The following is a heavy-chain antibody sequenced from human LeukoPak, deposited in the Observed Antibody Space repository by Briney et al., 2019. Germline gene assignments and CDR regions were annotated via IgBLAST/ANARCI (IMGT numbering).Heavy chain of an antibody. J-gene: IGHJ5*02. CDR2: IIPIFGTA. V-gene: IGHV1-69*13. Sequence: SVKVSRKASGGTFSSYAISWVRQAPGQGLEWMGGIIPIFGTANYAQKFQGRVTITADESTSTAYVELSSLRSEDTAVYYCARVGPSLRFLEWAEGNWFDPWGQGTLVTVSS. CDR1: GGTFSSYA. D-gene: IGHD3-3*01. CDR3: ARVGPSLRFLEWAEGNWFDP.